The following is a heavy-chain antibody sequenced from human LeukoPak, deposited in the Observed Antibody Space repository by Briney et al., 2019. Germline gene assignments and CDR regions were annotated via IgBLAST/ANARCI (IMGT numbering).Heavy chain of an antibody. CDR3: ARGIDDSSGYYQC. CDR1: GFTFSSYA. J-gene: IGHJ4*02. CDR2: ISYDGSNK. V-gene: IGHV3-30*04. Sequence: PGGSLRLSCAASGFTFSSYAMHWVCQAPGKGLEWVAVISYDGSNKYYADSVKGRFTISRDNSKNTLYLQMNSLRAEDTAVYYCARGIDDSSGYYQCWGQGTLVAVSS. D-gene: IGHD3-22*01.